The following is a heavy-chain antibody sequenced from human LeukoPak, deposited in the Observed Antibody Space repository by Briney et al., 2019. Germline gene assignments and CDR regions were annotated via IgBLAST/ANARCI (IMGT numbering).Heavy chain of an antibody. CDR1: GFTFSSYA. D-gene: IGHD3-9*01. V-gene: IGHV3-23*01. Sequence: PGGSLRLSCAASGFTFSSYAMSWVRQAPGKGPEWVSSINSSGGSTYYADSVKGRFTISRDNSKNTLYLQMNSLRAEDTAVYYCASTYDILTGYYSGAFDIWGQGTMVTVSS. J-gene: IGHJ3*02. CDR3: ASTYDILTGYYSGAFDI. CDR2: INSSGGST.